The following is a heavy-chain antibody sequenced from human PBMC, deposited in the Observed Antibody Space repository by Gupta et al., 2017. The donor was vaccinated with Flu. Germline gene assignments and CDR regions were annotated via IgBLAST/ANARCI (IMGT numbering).Heavy chain of an antibody. J-gene: IGHJ4*02. Sequence: QLVESGGGLVQPGGSLRLSCVVSGFPLRGSHMNWVRQAPGKGLEWISYIGSGGNTDYADSVKGRFAISRDDARDSVFLQMNSLREEDTALYYCARDHNWAFYFWGQGALVTVSS. CDR1: GFPLRGSH. V-gene: IGHV3-48*02. D-gene: IGHD1-20*01. CDR2: IGSGGNT. CDR3: ARDHNWAFYF.